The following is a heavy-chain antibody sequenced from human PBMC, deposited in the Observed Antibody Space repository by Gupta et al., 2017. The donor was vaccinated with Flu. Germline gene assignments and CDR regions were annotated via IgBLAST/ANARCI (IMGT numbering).Heavy chain of an antibody. CDR2: IYYSGST. J-gene: IGHJ5*02. CDR3: AGIKPWLSTYSSSSLGGDWFDP. Sequence: QLQLQESGPGLVKPSETLSLTCTVSGGSISRSSYYWGWISQPPGKGREWIGSIYYSGSTYYNPSLKGRVTISVDTSKNQFSLKLSSVTAADTAVYDCAGIKPWLSTYSSSSLGGDWFDPWGQGTLVTGSS. D-gene: IGHD6-6*01. V-gene: IGHV4-39*01. CDR1: GGSISRSSYY.